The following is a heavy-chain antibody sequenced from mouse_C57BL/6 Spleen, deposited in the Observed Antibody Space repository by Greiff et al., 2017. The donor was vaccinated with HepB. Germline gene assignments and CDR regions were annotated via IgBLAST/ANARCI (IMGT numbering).Heavy chain of an antibody. D-gene: IGHD1-1*01. V-gene: IGHV1-7*01. CDR2: INPSSGYT. CDR1: GYTFTSYW. CDR3: AKNYYGSPMDY. Sequence: QVQLKQSGAELAKPGASVKLSCKASGYTFTSYWMHWVKQRPGQGLEWIGYINPSSGYTKYNQKFKDKATLTADKSSSTAYMQLSSLTYEDSAVYYCAKNYYGSPMDYWGQGTSVTVSS. J-gene: IGHJ4*01.